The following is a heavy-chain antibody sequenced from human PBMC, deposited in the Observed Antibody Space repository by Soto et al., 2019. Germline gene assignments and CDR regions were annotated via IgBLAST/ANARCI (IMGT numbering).Heavy chain of an antibody. D-gene: IGHD3-22*01. CDR2: ISSSSSYT. CDR1: GFTFSDYY. CDR3: ARDYYDSSGYPPAHDY. J-gene: IGHJ4*02. Sequence: QVQLVESGGGLVKPGGSLRLSCAASGFTFSDYYMSWIRQAPGKGLEWVSYISSSSSYTNYADSVKGRFTISRDNAKNSLYLQMNSLRAEDTAVYYCARDYYDSSGYPPAHDYWGRGTLVTVSS. V-gene: IGHV3-11*06.